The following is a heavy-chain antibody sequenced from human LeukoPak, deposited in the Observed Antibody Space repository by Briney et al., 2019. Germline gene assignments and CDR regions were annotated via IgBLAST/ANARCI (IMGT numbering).Heavy chain of an antibody. CDR2: ISSSGST. CDR3: ARAKKDYRGSYYYMDV. V-gene: IGHV4-61*02. D-gene: IGHD4-11*01. Sequence: SETLSLTCTVSGDSISSGDYYWSWIRQPAGKGLEWIGRISSSGSTNYNPSLKSRVTISVDTSKNQFSLKLSSVTAADTAVYYCARAKKDYRGSYYYMDVWGKGTTVTVSS. J-gene: IGHJ6*03. CDR1: GDSISSGDYY.